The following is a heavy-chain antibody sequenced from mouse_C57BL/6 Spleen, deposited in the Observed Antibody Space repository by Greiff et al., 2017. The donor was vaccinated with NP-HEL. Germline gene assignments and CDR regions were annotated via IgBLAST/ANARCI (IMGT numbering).Heavy chain of an antibody. CDR1: GYTFTDYY. Sequence: EVQLQQSGPELVKPGASVKISCKASGYTFTDYYMNWVKQSHGQSLEWIGDINPNNGGTSYNQKFKGKATLTVDKSSSTAYMELRSLTSEDSAVYYCARPHYYGSSYYYAMDYWGQGTSVTVSS. J-gene: IGHJ4*01. V-gene: IGHV1-26*01. CDR2: INPNNGGT. CDR3: ARPHYYGSSYYYAMDY. D-gene: IGHD1-1*01.